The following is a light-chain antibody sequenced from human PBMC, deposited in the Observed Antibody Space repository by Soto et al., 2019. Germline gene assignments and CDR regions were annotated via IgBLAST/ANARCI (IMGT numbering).Light chain of an antibody. J-gene: IGKJ1*01. Sequence: DIQLTQSPSTLSASVGDRVTITCRASQSMNSWLAWYRQKPGEAPKVLIYDASSLGSGVPSRFSGSGSGTEFTLTIGSLQPEDFATYYCLRYNAFSQTFGQGTKVEI. V-gene: IGKV1-5*01. CDR1: QSMNSW. CDR2: DAS. CDR3: LRYNAFSQT.